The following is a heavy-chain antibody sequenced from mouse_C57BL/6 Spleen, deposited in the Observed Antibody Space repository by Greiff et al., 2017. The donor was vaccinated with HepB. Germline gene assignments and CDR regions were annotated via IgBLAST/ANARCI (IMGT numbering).Heavy chain of an antibody. J-gene: IGHJ4*01. CDR2: IDPSDSDT. Sequence: QVQLQQPGAELVMPGASVKLSCKASGYTFTSYWMHWVKQRPGQGLEWIGEIDPSDSDTNYNQKFKGKSTLTVDKSSSTAYMQLSSLTSEDSAVYYCARSVGNYGYYAMDYWGQGTSVTVSS. CDR3: ARSVGNYGYYAMDY. CDR1: GYTFTSYW. V-gene: IGHV1-69*01. D-gene: IGHD2-1*01.